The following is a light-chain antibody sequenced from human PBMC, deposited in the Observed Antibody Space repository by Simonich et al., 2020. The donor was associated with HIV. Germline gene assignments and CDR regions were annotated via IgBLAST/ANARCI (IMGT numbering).Light chain of an antibody. J-gene: IGKJ3*01. CDR1: QRLLHRNGYNY. CDR2: LGS. V-gene: IGKV2-28*01. Sequence: DIVMTQSPLSLPVTPGEPASISCRSSQRLLHRNGYNYLDWYLQKPGQSLLLLIYLGSNRASGVPDRFSGSGSGTDFTLKISRVEAEDVGVYYCMQTLQTPFTFGPGTKVDIK. CDR3: MQTLQTPFT.